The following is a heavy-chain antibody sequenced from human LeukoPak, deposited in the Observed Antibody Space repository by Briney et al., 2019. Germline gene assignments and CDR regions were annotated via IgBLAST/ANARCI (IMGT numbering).Heavy chain of an antibody. Sequence: GGSLRLSCAASGFTFSSYGMHWVHQAPGKGLEWVAVIWYDGSNKYYADSVKGRFTISRDNSKNTLYLQMNSLRAEDTAVYYCARDYYDSSGYSYNWFDPWGQGTLVTVSS. V-gene: IGHV3-33*01. CDR3: ARDYYDSSGYSYNWFDP. CDR2: IWYDGSNK. D-gene: IGHD3-22*01. CDR1: GFTFSSYG. J-gene: IGHJ5*02.